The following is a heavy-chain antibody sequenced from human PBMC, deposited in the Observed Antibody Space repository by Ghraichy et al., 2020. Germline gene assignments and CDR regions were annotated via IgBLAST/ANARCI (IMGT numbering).Heavy chain of an antibody. CDR2: IWYDGSNK. V-gene: IGHV3-33*01. J-gene: IGHJ2*01. CDR1: GFTFSSYG. Sequence: GESLNISCAASGFTFSSYGMHWVRQAPGKGLGWVALIWYDGSNKYYADSVKGRFTISRDNSKNTLYLQMNSLRAEDTAVYYCARDAPGYFDLWGRGTLVTVSS. CDR3: ARDAPGYFDL.